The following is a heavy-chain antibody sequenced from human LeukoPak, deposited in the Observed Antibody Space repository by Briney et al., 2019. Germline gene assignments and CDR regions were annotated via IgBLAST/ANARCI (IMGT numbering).Heavy chain of an antibody. CDR3: ARSSGWYVDYFDY. CDR2: ISGGGGST. V-gene: IGHV3-23*01. Sequence: GGPLRLSCAASGFTFSIYAMSWVRQAPGKGLEWVSAISGGGGSTYYADSVKGRFTISRDNSKNTLYLQMNSLRAEDTAVYYCARSSGWYVDYFDYWGQGTLVTVSS. J-gene: IGHJ4*02. D-gene: IGHD6-19*01. CDR1: GFTFSIYA.